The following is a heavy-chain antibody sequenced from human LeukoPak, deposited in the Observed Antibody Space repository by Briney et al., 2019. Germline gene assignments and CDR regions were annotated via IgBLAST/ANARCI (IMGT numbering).Heavy chain of an antibody. V-gene: IGHV1-3*01. D-gene: IGHD5/OR15-5a*01. CDR1: GYTFTSYA. CDR2: VNAGNGNT. J-gene: IGHJ4*02. CDR3: ARGRWSTASASYYFDS. Sequence: ASVKVSCKASGYTFTSYAMHWVRQAPGERLEWMGWVNAGNGNTKYSQKFQGRVTITRDRSASTAYMELSSLRSEDTAVYYCARGRWSTASASYYFDSWGQGTLVTVS.